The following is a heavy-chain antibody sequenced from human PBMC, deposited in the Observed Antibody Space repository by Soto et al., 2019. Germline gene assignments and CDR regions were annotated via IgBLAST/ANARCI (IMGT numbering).Heavy chain of an antibody. D-gene: IGHD3-22*01. Sequence: GGSLRLSCAASGFTFSSYGMHWVRQAPGKGLEWVAVISYDGSNKYYADSVKGRFTISRDNSKNTLYLQMNSLRAEDTAVYYCATYDSSGYYYTQSPFDYWGQGTLVTVSS. CDR3: ATYDSSGYYYTQSPFDY. CDR2: ISYDGSNK. J-gene: IGHJ4*02. CDR1: GFTFSSYG. V-gene: IGHV3-30*03.